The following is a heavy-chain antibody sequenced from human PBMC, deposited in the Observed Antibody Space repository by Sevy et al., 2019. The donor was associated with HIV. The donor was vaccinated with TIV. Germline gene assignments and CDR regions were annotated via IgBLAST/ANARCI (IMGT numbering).Heavy chain of an antibody. CDR2: ISSTSNYI. V-gene: IGHV3-21*01. D-gene: IGHD3-16*01. Sequence: LGGSLRLSCAASGFTFSSYSMNWVRQAPGKGLEWVSSISSTSNYIYYGDSVKGRYTISRDNAKNSLHLQMNSLRAEDTAVYYCARDGGSTDRGMYVWGQGTTVTVSS. J-gene: IGHJ6*02. CDR3: ARDGGSTDRGMYV. CDR1: GFTFSSYS.